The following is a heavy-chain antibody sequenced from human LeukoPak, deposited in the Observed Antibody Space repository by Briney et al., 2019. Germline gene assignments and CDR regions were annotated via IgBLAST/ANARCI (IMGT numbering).Heavy chain of an antibody. CDR1: GFTFSNYY. CDR2: IRTGNSDT. CDR3: ARGGSYMPFDY. Sequence: GGSLRLSCAASGFTFSNYYMSWVRQAPGKGLEWVSYIRTGNSDTKYADSVKGRFTISRDNAKNSLFLQMNSLRAEDTAVYYCARGGSYMPFDYWGQGTLVTVSS. D-gene: IGHD1-26*01. V-gene: IGHV3-11*06. J-gene: IGHJ4*02.